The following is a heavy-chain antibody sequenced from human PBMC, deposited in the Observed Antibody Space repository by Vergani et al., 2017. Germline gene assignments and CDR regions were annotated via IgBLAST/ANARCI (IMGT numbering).Heavy chain of an antibody. D-gene: IGHD7-27*01. V-gene: IGHV1-18*01. CDR2: ISNHNGKT. CDR1: GYTFIIYG. CDR3: ARPNWGYGGMDV. J-gene: IGHJ6*02. Sequence: QVQLVQSGAEVKKPGASVKVSCKASGYTFIIYGISWVRQAPGQGLEWMGWISNHNGKTDYSQKFQGRVTMTTDISASTAYVELRSLRSDDTAMYYCARPNWGYGGMDVWGQGTTVTVSS.